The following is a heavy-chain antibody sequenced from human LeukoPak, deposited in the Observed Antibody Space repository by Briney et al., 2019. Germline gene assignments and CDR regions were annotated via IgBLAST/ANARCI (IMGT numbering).Heavy chain of an antibody. V-gene: IGHV3-30-3*01. D-gene: IGHD1-26*01. CDR2: VSYDGSNK. CDR3: ATLGCRRSGELYRIDY. CDR1: GFTFSNYA. Sequence: GGSLRLSCAACGFTFSNYAMHCVRQAPGKGLEWVAVVSYDGSNKYYADSVKGRFTISRDNSKNTLYLQMNSLRAEDAAVYYCATLGCRRSGELYRIDYWGQGTLVTVSS. J-gene: IGHJ4*02.